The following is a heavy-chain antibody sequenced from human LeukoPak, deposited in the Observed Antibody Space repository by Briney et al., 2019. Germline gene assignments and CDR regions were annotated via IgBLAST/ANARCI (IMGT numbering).Heavy chain of an antibody. D-gene: IGHD3-22*01. V-gene: IGHV1-18*01. CDR1: GYTFTSYG. CDR3: ARGIGYLTYYYYYYMDV. Sequence: ASVKVSCKASGYTFTSYGISWVRQAPGQGLEWMGWISAYNGNTNYAQKLQGRVTMTTDTSTSTAYMELRSLRSDDTAVYYCARGIGYLTYYYYYYMDVWGKGTTVTVSS. J-gene: IGHJ6*03. CDR2: ISAYNGNT.